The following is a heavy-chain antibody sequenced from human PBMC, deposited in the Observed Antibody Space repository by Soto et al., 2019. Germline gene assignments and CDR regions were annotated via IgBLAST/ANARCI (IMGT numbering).Heavy chain of an antibody. V-gene: IGHV4-39*02. J-gene: IGHJ1*01. CDR3: AREGPPIRAHNPPEYFQH. CDR2: IYYTGGT. Sequence: PSETLSLTCTVSGDSISTRSNYWAWIRQPPGKGLEWIGSIYYTGGTYYNPSLKSRVTLFLDTSKNQFSLNLNSVTAADTAVYCCAREGPPIRAHNPPEYFQHWGQGTPVTVSS. CDR1: GDSISTRSNY.